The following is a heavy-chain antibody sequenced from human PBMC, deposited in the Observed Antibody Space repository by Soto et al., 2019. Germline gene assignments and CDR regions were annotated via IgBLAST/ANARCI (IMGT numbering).Heavy chain of an antibody. CDR1: GFTFSSYA. CDR3: AQAVAGKPYDFDY. V-gene: IGHV3-23*01. D-gene: IGHD6-19*01. Sequence: GGSLRLSCAASGFTFSSYAMSWVRQAPGKGLEWVSAISGRGGSTSYADSGKGRFTIARDNSKKTLYRQMNSLRAEDTDVYYCAQAVAGKPYDFDYWGQGTLVTVSS. CDR2: ISGRGGST. J-gene: IGHJ4*02.